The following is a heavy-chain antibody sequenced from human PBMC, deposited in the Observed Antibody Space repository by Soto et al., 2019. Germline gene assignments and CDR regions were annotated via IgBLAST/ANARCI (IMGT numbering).Heavy chain of an antibody. CDR1: GFTFSSYA. D-gene: IGHD6-6*01. CDR3: ARDEIAARPDYYGMDV. Sequence: QVQLVESGGGVVQPGRSLRLSCAASGFTFSSYAMHWVRQTPGKGLEWVAVISYDGSNKYYADSVKGRFTISRDNSKNTLYLQMNSLRAEDTAVYYCARDEIAARPDYYGMDVWGQGTTVTVSS. CDR2: ISYDGSNK. J-gene: IGHJ6*02. V-gene: IGHV3-30-3*01.